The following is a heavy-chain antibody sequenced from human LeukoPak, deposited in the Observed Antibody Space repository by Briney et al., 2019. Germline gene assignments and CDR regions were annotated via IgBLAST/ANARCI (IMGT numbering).Heavy chain of an antibody. D-gene: IGHD3-10*01. J-gene: IGHJ5*02. CDR1: GFTVSSNY. V-gene: IGHV3-66*01. CDR3: SRFGETYWFDP. CDR2: IYSGGST. Sequence: PGGSLRPSCAASGFTVSSNYMSWVRQAPGKGLEWVSVIYSGGSTYYADSVKGRFTISRDNSKNTLYLQMNSLRAEDTAVYFCSRFGETYWFDPWGQGILVTVSS.